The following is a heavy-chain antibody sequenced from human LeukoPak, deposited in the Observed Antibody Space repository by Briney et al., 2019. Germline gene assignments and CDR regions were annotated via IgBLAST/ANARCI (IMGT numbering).Heavy chain of an antibody. V-gene: IGHV1-2*02. CDR1: GYTFTGYY. D-gene: IGHD3-3*01. Sequence: ASVKVSCKASGYTFTGYYMHWVRQAPGQGLEWMGLINPNSGGTNYAQKFQGRVTMTRDTSISTAYMELSRLRSDDTAVYYCARRHPIFGVVIQGYAFDIWGQGTMVTVSS. J-gene: IGHJ3*02. CDR3: ARRHPIFGVVIQGYAFDI. CDR2: INPNSGGT.